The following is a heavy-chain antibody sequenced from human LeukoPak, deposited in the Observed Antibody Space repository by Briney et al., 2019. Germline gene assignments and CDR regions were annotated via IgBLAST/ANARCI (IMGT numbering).Heavy chain of an antibody. CDR3: AKGELGTHFDY. CDR1: GFTFRTYN. J-gene: IGHJ4*02. Sequence: GGSLRLSCAASGFTFRTYNMNWVRQAPGKGLEWVSAISGSGGSTYYADSVKGRFTISRDNSKNTLYLQMNSLRAEDTAVYYCAKGELGTHFDYWGQGTLVTVSS. V-gene: IGHV3-23*01. CDR2: ISGSGGST. D-gene: IGHD7-27*01.